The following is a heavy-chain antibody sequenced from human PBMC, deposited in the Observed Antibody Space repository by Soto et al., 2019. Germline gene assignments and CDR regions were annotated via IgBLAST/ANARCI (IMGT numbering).Heavy chain of an antibody. CDR2: IIPIFGTA. CDR3: ARDRGHGSGSYYNPDYYGMDV. V-gene: IGHV1-69*13. D-gene: IGHD3-10*01. CDR1: GGTFSSYA. Sequence: ASVKVSCKASGGTFSSYAVSWVRQAPGQRLEWMAGIIPIFGTANYAQKFQGRVTITADESTSTAYMELSSRRSEDTAVYYCARDRGHGSGSYYNPDYYGMDVWGQGTTVTVSS. J-gene: IGHJ6*02.